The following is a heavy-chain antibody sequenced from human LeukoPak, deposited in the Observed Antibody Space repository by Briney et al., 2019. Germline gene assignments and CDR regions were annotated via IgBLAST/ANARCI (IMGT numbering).Heavy chain of an antibody. V-gene: IGHV4-34*01. D-gene: IGHD6-19*01. CDR3: ARGRKTQWLVVYPHFDY. Sequence: SETLSLTCAVYGGSFSGYYWSWIRQPPGKGLEWIGEINHSGSTNYNPSLKSRVTISVDTSKNQFSLKLSSVTAADTAVYYCARGRKTQWLVVYPHFDYWGQGTLVTVSS. CDR2: INHSGST. CDR1: GGSFSGYY. J-gene: IGHJ4*02.